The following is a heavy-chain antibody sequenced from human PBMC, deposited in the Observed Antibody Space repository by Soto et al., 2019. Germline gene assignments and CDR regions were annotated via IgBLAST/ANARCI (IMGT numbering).Heavy chain of an antibody. D-gene: IGHD6-19*01. CDR1: GYTFTSSG. CDR2: ISAYNGNT. Sequence: ASVKVSCKASGYTFTSSGISWVRQAPGQGLEWMGWISAYNGNTNYAQKLQGRVTMTTDTSTSTAYMELRSLRSDDTAVYYCARGSVAGTSYYYGMDVWGQGTTVTVSS. CDR3: ARGSVAGTSYYYGMDV. J-gene: IGHJ6*02. V-gene: IGHV1-18*01.